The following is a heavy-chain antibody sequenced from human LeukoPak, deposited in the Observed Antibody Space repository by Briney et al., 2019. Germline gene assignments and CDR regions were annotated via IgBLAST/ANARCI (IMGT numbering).Heavy chain of an antibody. Sequence: DSVKGRFTISRDNAKNSLYLQMNSLRAEDTAVYYCARGTIIAVAGGFDFWGQGTLVAVSS. D-gene: IGHD6-19*01. V-gene: IGHV3-21*01. CDR3: ARGTIIAVAGGFDF. J-gene: IGHJ4*02.